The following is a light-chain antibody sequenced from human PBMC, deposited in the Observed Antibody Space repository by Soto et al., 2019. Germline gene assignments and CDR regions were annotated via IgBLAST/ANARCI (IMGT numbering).Light chain of an antibody. CDR1: SSDVGGYNY. CDR2: DVN. CDR3: NSYGGTNNYVV. J-gene: IGLJ2*01. V-gene: IGLV2-8*01. Sequence: QSVLTQPPSASGSPGQSVTISCTGTSSDVGGYNYVSWYRQHPGKAPQLIIYDVNKRPSGVPDRFSGSMSGNTASLTVSGLQAEDEADYFCNSYGGTNNYVVFGGGTKLTVL.